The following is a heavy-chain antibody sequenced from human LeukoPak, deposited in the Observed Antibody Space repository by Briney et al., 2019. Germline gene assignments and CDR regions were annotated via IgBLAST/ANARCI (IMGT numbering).Heavy chain of an antibody. CDR2: IDYRGGT. CDR1: GGSVSRTYYS. J-gene: IGHJ4*02. Sequence: PSETLSLTCSVSGGSVSRTYYSWGWIRQPPGKGLEWIGSIDYRGGTHFSPSLESRVTISVDTSQNQFSLRLMSVTAADTAVYYCARHRGDSSSWYLADYWGQGTLLTVSS. D-gene: IGHD6-13*01. CDR3: ARHRGDSSSWYLADY. V-gene: IGHV4-39*01.